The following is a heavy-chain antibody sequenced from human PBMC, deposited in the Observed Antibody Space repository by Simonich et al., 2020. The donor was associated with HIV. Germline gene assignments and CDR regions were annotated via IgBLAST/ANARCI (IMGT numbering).Heavy chain of an antibody. Sequence: EVQLVESGGGLVQPGGSLRLSCAASGFTVSSNYMSWVRQAPGKGLEWVSVIYSVGSTDYADSVKGRFTISRHNSKNTLYLKMNSLRAEDTAVYYCASITMIVVVITTYYFDYWGQGTLVTVSS. J-gene: IGHJ4*02. CDR2: IYSVGST. CDR1: GFTVSSNY. V-gene: IGHV3-53*04. CDR3: ASITMIVVVITTYYFDY. D-gene: IGHD3-22*01.